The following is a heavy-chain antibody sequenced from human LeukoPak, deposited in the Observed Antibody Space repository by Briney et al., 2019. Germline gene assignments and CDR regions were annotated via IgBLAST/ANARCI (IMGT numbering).Heavy chain of an antibody. V-gene: IGHV4-34*01. CDR3: ARGPIWFGTYYYGMDV. CDR1: GGSFSGYY. CDR2: INHSGST. J-gene: IGHJ6*02. Sequence: SETLSLTCAVYGGSFSGYYWSWIRQPPGKGLEWIGEINHSGSTNYNPSLKSRVTISVATSKNQFSLKLSSVTAADTAVYYCARGPIWFGTYYYGMDVWGQGTTVTVSS. D-gene: IGHD3-10*01.